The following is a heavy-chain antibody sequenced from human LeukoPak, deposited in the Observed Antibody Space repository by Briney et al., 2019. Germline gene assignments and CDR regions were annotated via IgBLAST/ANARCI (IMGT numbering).Heavy chain of an antibody. J-gene: IGHJ4*02. V-gene: IGHV1-2*06. CDR2: INPNSGGT. Sequence: VASVKASCKASGYTFTGYYMHWVRQAPGQGLEWMGRINPNSGGTNYAQKFQGRVTMTRDTSISTAYMELSRLRSDDTAVYYCARSYYYDSSGVDYWGQGTLVTVSS. CDR1: GYTFTGYY. CDR3: ARSYYYDSSGVDY. D-gene: IGHD3-22*01.